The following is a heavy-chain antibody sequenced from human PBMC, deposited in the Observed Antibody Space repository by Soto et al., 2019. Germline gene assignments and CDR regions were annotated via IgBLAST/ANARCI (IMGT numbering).Heavy chain of an antibody. Sequence: QVQLQESGPGLVKPSQTLSLTCTVSGGSISGSGDYWSWIRQLPGKGLEWIGLIYYSGSTDYNPCLKSRVTISVDTSRNQFFLKMTSVPAADTAMYYCARDMYSSGPNVFDIWGQGTMVTVSS. CDR1: GGSISGSGDY. CDR2: IYYSGST. CDR3: ARDMYSSGPNVFDI. J-gene: IGHJ3*02. V-gene: IGHV4-31*03. D-gene: IGHD6-19*01.